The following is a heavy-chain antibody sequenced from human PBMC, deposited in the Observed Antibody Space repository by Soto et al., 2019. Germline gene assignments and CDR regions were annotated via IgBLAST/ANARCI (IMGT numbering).Heavy chain of an antibody. V-gene: IGHV3-30*18. D-gene: IGHD6-19*01. CDR1: GFTFSSYG. J-gene: IGHJ4*02. CDR3: AKGAVSSGWYYFDY. CDR2: ISYDGSNK. Sequence: QVQLVESGGGVVQPGRSLRLSCAASGFTFSSYGMHWVRQAPGKGLEWVAVISYDGSNKYYADSVKGRFTISRDNSKNTRYRQMNSLRAEDTAVYYCAKGAVSSGWYYFDYWGQGTLVTVSS.